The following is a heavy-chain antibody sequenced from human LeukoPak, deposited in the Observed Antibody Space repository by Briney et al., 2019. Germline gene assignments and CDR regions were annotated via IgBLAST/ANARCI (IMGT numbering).Heavy chain of an antibody. J-gene: IGHJ4*02. CDR3: ARGYWQSDY. V-gene: IGHV3-23*01. Sequence: GGSLRLSCAASGFTFSSYAMSWVRQAPGKGLEWVSSITSGGSTYHADSVKGRFTISRDDSKNTLYLQMNSLRAEDTAVYYCARGYWQSDYWGQGTLVTVSS. D-gene: IGHD2-8*02. CDR1: GFTFSSYA. CDR2: ITSGGST.